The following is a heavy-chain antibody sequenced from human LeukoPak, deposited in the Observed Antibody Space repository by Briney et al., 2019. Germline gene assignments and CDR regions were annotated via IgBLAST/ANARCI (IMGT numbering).Heavy chain of an antibody. J-gene: IGHJ6*02. Sequence: GASVKVSCKASGGTFSSYAISWVRQAPGQGLEWMGRIIPIFGIANYAQKFQGRVTIAADKSTSTAYMELSSLRSEDTAVYYCARGSVVPAATHYYYYGMDVWGQGTTVTVSS. V-gene: IGHV1-69*04. CDR1: GGTFSSYA. D-gene: IGHD2-2*01. CDR3: ARGSVVPAATHYYYYGMDV. CDR2: IIPIFGIA.